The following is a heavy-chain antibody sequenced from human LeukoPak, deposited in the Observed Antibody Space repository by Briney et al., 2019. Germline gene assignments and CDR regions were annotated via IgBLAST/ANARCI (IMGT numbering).Heavy chain of an antibody. Sequence: PGGSLRLSCAASGFTFSSYEMNWVRQAPGKGLEWVAFIRYDGSNKYYADSVKGRFTTSRDNAKNSLYLQMNSLRAEDTAVYYCAELGITMIGGVWGKGTTVTISS. V-gene: IGHV3-30*02. CDR2: IRYDGSNK. J-gene: IGHJ6*04. CDR1: GFTFSSYE. D-gene: IGHD3-10*02. CDR3: AELGITMIGGV.